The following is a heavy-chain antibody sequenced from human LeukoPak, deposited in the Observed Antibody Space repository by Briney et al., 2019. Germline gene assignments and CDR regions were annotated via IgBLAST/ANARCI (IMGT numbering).Heavy chain of an antibody. CDR3: AKQHYDFWSGYYYYYYGMDA. D-gene: IGHD3-3*01. Sequence: PSETLSLTCTVSGGSISSSSYYWGWIRQPPEKGLEWIGSIYYSGSTYYNPSLKSRVTISVDTSKNQFSLKLSSVTAADTAVYYCAKQHYDFWSGYYYYYYGMDAWGQGTTVTVSS. CDR1: GGSISSSSYY. V-gene: IGHV4-39*01. J-gene: IGHJ6*02. CDR2: IYYSGST.